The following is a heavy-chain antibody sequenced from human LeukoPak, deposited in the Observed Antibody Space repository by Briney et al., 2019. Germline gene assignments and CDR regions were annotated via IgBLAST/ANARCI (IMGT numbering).Heavy chain of an antibody. D-gene: IGHD4-23*01. V-gene: IGHV1-8*01. CDR3: ARDYGGSSGWFDP. CDR2: MSPNSDNT. CDR1: GYTFTSYD. J-gene: IGHJ5*02. Sequence: ASVRVSCKASGYTFTSYDINWVRQATGQGLEWMGWMSPNSDNTGYAQKFQGRVTFTRDTSISTAYMELRSLTSEDTAVYYCARDYGGSSGWFDPWGQGTLVTVSS.